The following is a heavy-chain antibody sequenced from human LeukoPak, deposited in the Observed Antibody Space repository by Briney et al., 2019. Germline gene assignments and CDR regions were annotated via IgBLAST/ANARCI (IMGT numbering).Heavy chain of an antibody. D-gene: IGHD5-18*01. J-gene: IGHJ4*02. CDR1: GGSISSSSYY. CDR3: ARAQVDTRDYDY. Sequence: PSETLSLTCTVSGGSISSSSYYWGWIRQPPGKGLEWIGSIYYSGSTYYNPSLKSRVTISVDTSKNQFSLKLSSVTAADTAVYYCARAQVDTRDYDYWGQGTLVTVSS. CDR2: IYYSGST. V-gene: IGHV4-39*07.